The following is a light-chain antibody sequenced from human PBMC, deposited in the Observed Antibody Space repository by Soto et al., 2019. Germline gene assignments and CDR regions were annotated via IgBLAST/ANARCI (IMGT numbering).Light chain of an antibody. V-gene: IGLV7-43*01. CDR3: LLYYGGAQLV. Sequence: QAVVTQEPSLTVSPGGTVTLTCASSTGAVTSGNYPSWFQQKPGQTPRTLIYTTNKKHSRTPARFSGSLLGDKAALTLSGAQPEDEAEYYCLLYYGGAQLVFGGGTKLTVL. J-gene: IGLJ3*02. CDR2: TTN. CDR1: TGAVTSGNY.